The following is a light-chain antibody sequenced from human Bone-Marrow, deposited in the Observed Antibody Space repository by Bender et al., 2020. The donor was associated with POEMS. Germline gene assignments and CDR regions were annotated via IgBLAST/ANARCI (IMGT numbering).Light chain of an antibody. CDR3: CSYAAGSTLL. V-gene: IGLV2-23*02. CDR2: DVS. CDR1: SGDVGV. J-gene: IGLJ2*01. Sequence: QSALTQPASVSGSPGQSVTIPCIGFSGDVGVVSWYQHHPGKAPKVMIYDVSNRPSGVSNRFSGSKSGNTASLTISGLQAEDEAAYYCCSYAAGSTLLFGGGTKVTVL.